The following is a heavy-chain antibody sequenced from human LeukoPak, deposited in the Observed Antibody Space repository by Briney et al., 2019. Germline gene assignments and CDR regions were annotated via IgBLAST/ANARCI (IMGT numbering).Heavy chain of an antibody. V-gene: IGHV4-39*01. Sequence: PSETLSLTCTVSGDSIISSSYYWGWIRQPPGKGLEWIGSIYCTGSTYYNPSLKSRVTISGDTSKNQFSLRLSSVTAADTAVYSCARHKDAAMVTTFDFWGQGTLVTVSS. CDR2: IYCTGST. CDR1: GDSIISSSYY. D-gene: IGHD5-18*01. J-gene: IGHJ4*02. CDR3: ARHKDAAMVTTFDF.